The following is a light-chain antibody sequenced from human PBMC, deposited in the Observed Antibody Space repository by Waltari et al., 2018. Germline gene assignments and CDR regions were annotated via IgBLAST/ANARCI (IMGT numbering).Light chain of an antibody. V-gene: IGLV1-47*01. J-gene: IGLJ2*01. CDR1: SSNIGSNY. CDR2: RNN. CDR3: AAWDDSLSGVV. Sequence: GQRVTISCSGSSSNIGSNYVYWYQQLPGTAPKLLIYRNNQRPSGVPDRFSGSKSGTSASLAIRGLRSEDEADYYCAAWDDSLSGVVFGGGTKLPVL.